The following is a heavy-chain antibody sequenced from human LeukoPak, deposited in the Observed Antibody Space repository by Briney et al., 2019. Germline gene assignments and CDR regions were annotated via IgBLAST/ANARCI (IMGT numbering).Heavy chain of an antibody. CDR2: IYTSGST. Sequence: PSETLSLTCTVSGGSISSYYWSWIGQPAGKGLEWIGRIYTSGSTNYNPSLKSRVTMSVDTSKNQFSLKLSSVTAADTAVYYCARDNEATVTTGWFDPWGQGTLVTVSS. D-gene: IGHD4-17*01. J-gene: IGHJ5*02. V-gene: IGHV4-4*07. CDR3: ARDNEATVTTGWFDP. CDR1: GGSISSYY.